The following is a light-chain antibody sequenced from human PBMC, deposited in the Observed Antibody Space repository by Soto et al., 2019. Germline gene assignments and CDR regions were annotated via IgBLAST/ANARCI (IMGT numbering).Light chain of an antibody. CDR1: QSISRY. CDR2: AAS. CDR3: QQSYITPPGT. J-gene: IGKJ3*01. Sequence: DIQMTQSPSSLSASVGDRVTITCRASQSISRYLNWYQQIPGKASNLLIYAASRLQSGVPSKFSGSGSGTDITITSSSLKPVDFATYYCQQSYITPPGTFGPGTKVDIK. V-gene: IGKV1-39*01.